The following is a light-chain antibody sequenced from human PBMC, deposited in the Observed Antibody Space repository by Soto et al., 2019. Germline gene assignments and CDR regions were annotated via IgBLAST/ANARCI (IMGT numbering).Light chain of an antibody. J-gene: IGLJ3*02. Sequence: QSVLTQTPSASGTPGQTVTISCSGSRSNIGNNALSWYQQFPGTAPKLLIYNNNQRPSGVPDRFSGSKSGTSASLAICGLRYEDAADYYCATWDDSLNARGVFGGGTKLTVL. CDR1: RSNIGNNA. V-gene: IGLV1-44*01. CDR3: ATWDDSLNARGV. CDR2: NNN.